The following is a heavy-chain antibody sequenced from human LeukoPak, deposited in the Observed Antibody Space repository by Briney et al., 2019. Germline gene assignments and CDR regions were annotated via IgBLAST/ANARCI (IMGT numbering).Heavy chain of an antibody. CDR1: GFTFDDYG. CDR2: INWNGGST. Sequence: PGGSLRLSCAASGFTFDDYGVSWVRQAPGKGLEWVSGINWNGGSTGYADSVKGRFTISRDNAKNMVFLQMNSLRGEDTAVYHCVRGGPSTWFWGQGTLVTVSS. D-gene: IGHD3-22*01. CDR3: VRGGPSTWF. V-gene: IGHV3-20*01. J-gene: IGHJ4*02.